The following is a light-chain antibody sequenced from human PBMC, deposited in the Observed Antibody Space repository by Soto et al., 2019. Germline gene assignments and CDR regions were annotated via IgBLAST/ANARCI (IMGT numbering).Light chain of an antibody. CDR3: QQYKTYST. J-gene: IGKJ1*01. Sequence: DIQMTQSPSTLSASVGDRVTITCRANQSISLRLAWYQQKVGKAPKLLISKASTLDSGVPSRFSGRGSGTEFTLTITSLQPDDFASYFCQQYKTYSTFGQGTKVEIK. CDR1: QSISLR. CDR2: KAS. V-gene: IGKV1-5*03.